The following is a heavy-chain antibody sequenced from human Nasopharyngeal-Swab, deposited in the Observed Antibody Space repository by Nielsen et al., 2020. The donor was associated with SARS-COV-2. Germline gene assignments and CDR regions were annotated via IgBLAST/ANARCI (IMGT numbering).Heavy chain of an antibody. Sequence: ASVKVSCKASGGTVSSYAISWVRQAPGQGLEWMGWITVYSGHTKYAQNFQGRVTMTTETSTSTAFMELRSLRSGDTAVYYCAREGTHYDTSGYFPDYWGQGTLVTVSS. CDR2: ITVYSGHT. D-gene: IGHD3-22*01. CDR3: AREGTHYDTSGYFPDY. CDR1: GGTVSSYA. J-gene: IGHJ4*02. V-gene: IGHV1-18*01.